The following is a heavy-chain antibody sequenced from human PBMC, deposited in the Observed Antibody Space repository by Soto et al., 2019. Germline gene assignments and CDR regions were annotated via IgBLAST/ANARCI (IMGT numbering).Heavy chain of an antibody. CDR2: IYHSGST. J-gene: IGHJ5*02. Sequence: QLQLQESGSGLVKPSQTLSLTCAVSGGSISSGGYSWSWIRQPPGKGLEWIGYIYHSGSTYYNPSLKSRVTISVDRSKNQFSLKLSSVTAADTAVYYCARVELEWLLGIGWFDPWGQGTLVTVSS. CDR1: GGSISSGGYS. D-gene: IGHD3-3*01. V-gene: IGHV4-30-2*01. CDR3: ARVELEWLLGIGWFDP.